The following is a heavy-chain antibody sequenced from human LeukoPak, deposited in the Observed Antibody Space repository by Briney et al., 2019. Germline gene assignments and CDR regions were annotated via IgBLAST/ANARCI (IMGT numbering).Heavy chain of an antibody. CDR1: GFTFSSYA. CDR3: AKSGELLWFGELDYYYMDV. Sequence: PGGSLRLSCAASGFTFSSYAMSWVRQAPGKGLEWVSAISGSGGSTYYADSVKGRFTISRDNSKNPLYLQMNSLRAEDTAVYYCAKSGELLWFGELDYYYMDVWGKGTTVTVSS. CDR2: ISGSGGST. V-gene: IGHV3-23*01. J-gene: IGHJ6*03. D-gene: IGHD3-10*01.